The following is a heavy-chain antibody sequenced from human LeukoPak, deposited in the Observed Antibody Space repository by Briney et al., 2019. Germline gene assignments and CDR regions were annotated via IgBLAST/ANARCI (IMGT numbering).Heavy chain of an antibody. CDR1: GGSISSSNW. J-gene: IGHJ6*02. CDR3: ARRKVWFGELLFYGMDV. D-gene: IGHD3-10*01. V-gene: IGHV4-4*02. Sequence: PSGTLSLTCAVSGGSISSSNWWSWVRQPPGKGLEWIGEIYHSGSTNYNPSLKSRVTISVDKSKNQFSLKLSSVTAADTAVYYCARRKVWFGELLFYGMDVWGQGTTVTVSS. CDR2: IYHSGST.